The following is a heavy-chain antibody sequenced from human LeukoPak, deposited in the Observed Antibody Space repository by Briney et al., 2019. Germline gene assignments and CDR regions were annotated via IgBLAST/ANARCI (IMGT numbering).Heavy chain of an antibody. V-gene: IGHV3-23*01. CDR3: AKDREGFVDY. CDR2: IRGSGGST. Sequence: HPGRSLRLSCAASGFTFSSYAMTWVRQAPGKGLEWVSAIRGSGGSTYYADSVKGRFTISRDNSKSTVYLQMNTLRAEDAAIYYCAKDREGFVDYWGQGTLVTVSS. CDR1: GFTFSSYA. D-gene: IGHD1-26*01. J-gene: IGHJ4*02.